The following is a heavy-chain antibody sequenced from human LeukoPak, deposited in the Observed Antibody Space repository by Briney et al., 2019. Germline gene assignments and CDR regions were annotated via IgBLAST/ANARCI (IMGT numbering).Heavy chain of an antibody. V-gene: IGHV4-4*07. CDR1: GGSISRDY. CDR2: IYSSGST. CDR3: ARAATVATYRELDY. D-gene: IGHD4-11*01. Sequence: PSETLSLTCTVSGGSISRDYWSWIRQPAGKGLEWIGRIYSSGSTNYNPSLKSRVTMSVDTSKNQFSLRLTSVTAADTAVYFCARAATVATYRELDYWGQGTLVTVSS. J-gene: IGHJ4*02.